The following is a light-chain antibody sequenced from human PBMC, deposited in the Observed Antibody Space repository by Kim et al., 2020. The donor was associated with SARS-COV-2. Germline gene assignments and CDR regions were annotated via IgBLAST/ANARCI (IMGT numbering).Light chain of an antibody. Sequence: SSELTQDPAVSVALGPPVRITCQGDSLRSYYASWYQQKPGQAPVLVIYGKNNRPSGIPDRFSGSSSGNTASLTITGAQAEDEADYYCNSRDSSGNHVVFGGGTQLTVL. CDR3: NSRDSSGNHVV. J-gene: IGLJ2*01. CDR2: GKN. V-gene: IGLV3-19*01. CDR1: SLRSYY.